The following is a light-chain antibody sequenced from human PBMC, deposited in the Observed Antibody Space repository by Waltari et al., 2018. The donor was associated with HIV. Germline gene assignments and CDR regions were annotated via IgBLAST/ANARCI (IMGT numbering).Light chain of an antibody. J-gene: IGKJ1*01. V-gene: IGKV3-15*01. Sequence: VVLTPSPASLSLSPGETVTLSCTASQNVNTNLAWYQHRPGQAPRLVMFGASTRSAGLPDRFIGGGSGTNFTLTIRNVQSEDFAVYYCQQYEFWPTFGQGTKV. CDR2: GAS. CDR1: QNVNTN. CDR3: QQYEFWPT.